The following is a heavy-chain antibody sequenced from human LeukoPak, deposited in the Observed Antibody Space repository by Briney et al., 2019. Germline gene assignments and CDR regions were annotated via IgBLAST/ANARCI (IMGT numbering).Heavy chain of an antibody. CDR2: ISSSSSTI. Sequence: GGSLRLSCAASGLTFSSYSMNWVRQAPGKGLEWVSYISSSSSTIYYADSVKGRFTISRDNAKNSLYLQMNSLRAEDTAVYYCARDTGSTSSYGSDYWGQGTLVTVSS. D-gene: IGHD2-2*01. CDR3: ARDTGSTSSYGSDY. V-gene: IGHV3-48*01. J-gene: IGHJ4*02. CDR1: GLTFSSYS.